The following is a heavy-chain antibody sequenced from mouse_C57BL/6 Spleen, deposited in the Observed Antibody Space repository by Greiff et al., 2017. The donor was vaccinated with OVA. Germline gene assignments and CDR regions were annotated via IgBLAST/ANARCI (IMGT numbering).Heavy chain of an antibody. J-gene: IGHJ3*01. V-gene: IGHV1-53*01. D-gene: IGHD6-1*01. CDR1: GYTFTSYW. Sequence: QVQLQQPGTDLVKPGASVKLSCKASGYTFTSYWMHWVKQRPGQGLEWIGNINPSNGGTNYNEKFKSKATLTVDKSSSTAYMQLSSLTSEDSAVYYCAREGAASGGFAYWGQGTLVTVSA. CDR2: INPSNGGT. CDR3: AREGAASGGFAY.